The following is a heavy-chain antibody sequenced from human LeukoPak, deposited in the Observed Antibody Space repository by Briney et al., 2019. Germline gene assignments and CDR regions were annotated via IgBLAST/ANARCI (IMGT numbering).Heavy chain of an antibody. D-gene: IGHD3-9*01. CDR3: ARDSRHFDWLLGAAFDI. V-gene: IGHV3-48*03. CDR1: GFTFSRYE. Sequence: GGSLRLSCAASGFTFSRYEINCGRQAPGKGLEWVSYISSSVSTIYYADSVKGRFTISRENDKNSLYLQMDSLRAEDTAVYYCARDSRHFDWLLGAAFDIWGQGTMVTVSS. CDR2: ISSSVSTI. J-gene: IGHJ3*02.